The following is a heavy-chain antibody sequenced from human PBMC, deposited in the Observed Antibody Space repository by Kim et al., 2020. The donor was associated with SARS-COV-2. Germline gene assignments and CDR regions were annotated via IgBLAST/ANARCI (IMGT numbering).Heavy chain of an antibody. J-gene: IGHJ4*02. CDR3: AKDGGYSSSPTGFDY. D-gene: IGHD6-13*01. V-gene: IGHV3-30*02. Sequence: DSVKGRFTISRDNSKNTLYLQMNSLRAEDTAVYYCAKDGGYSSSPTGFDYWGQGTLVAVSS.